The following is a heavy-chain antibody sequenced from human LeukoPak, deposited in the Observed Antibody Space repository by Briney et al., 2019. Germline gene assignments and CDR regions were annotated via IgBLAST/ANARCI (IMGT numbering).Heavy chain of an antibody. Sequence: PSETLSLTCTVSGGSISSYYWSWLRQPPGKGLEWIGYIYYSGSTNYNPSLKSRVTISVDTSKNQFSLKLSSVTAADTAVYYCARLNCGGDCYIIDPWGQGTLVTVSS. D-gene: IGHD2-21*02. CDR3: ARLNCGGDCYIIDP. CDR1: GGSISSYY. V-gene: IGHV4-59*08. CDR2: IYYSGST. J-gene: IGHJ5*02.